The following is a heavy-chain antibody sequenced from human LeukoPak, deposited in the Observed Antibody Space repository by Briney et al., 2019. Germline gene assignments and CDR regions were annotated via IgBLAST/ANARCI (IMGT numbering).Heavy chain of an antibody. D-gene: IGHD5-18*01. J-gene: IGHJ4*02. CDR3: VSGHRYGIAY. Sequence: GGSLRLSCAASGFTLGTYSMNWVRQAPGKGLEWVSYISSSSTNIYYADSVKGRFTISRDNAKNSLYLHMNSLRAEDTAVYYCVSGHRYGIAYWGQGTLVTVSS. CDR1: GFTLGTYS. V-gene: IGHV3-48*01. CDR2: ISSSSTNI.